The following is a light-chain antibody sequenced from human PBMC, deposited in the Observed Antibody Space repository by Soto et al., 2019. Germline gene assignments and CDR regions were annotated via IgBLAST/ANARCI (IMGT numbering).Light chain of an antibody. CDR1: QNLLYSDGNTY. Sequence: VMTQSPLSLPVTLGQPASISCKSSQNLLYSDGNTYLNWFQQRPGQSPRRLIAKVSNRDSGVPDRFSGSGSGSDFTLKISGGGAEDVEFFYGRQATPWPYTLGQGTKLEI. CDR2: KVS. V-gene: IGKV2-30*01. CDR3: RQATPWPYT. J-gene: IGKJ2*01.